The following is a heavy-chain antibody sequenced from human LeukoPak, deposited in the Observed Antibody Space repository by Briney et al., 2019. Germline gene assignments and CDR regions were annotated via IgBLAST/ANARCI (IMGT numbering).Heavy chain of an antibody. V-gene: IGHV3-21*01. CDR3: TRDRNDYGDPDAFDI. J-gene: IGHJ3*02. D-gene: IGHD4-17*01. Sequence: GGSLKLSCAASGFTFSDFAMNWVRQAPGKGLEWVSSITRVSTYTYYSESVQGRFTISRDNHKDLLYLQLNSLSGDDSGIYYCTRDRNDYGDPDAFDIWGKGTVVTVSS. CDR1: GFTFSDFA. CDR2: ITRVSTYT.